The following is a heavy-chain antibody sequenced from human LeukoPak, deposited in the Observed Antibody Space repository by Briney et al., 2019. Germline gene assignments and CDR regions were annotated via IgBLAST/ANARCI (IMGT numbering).Heavy chain of an antibody. CDR1: GFTLSSYA. CDR2: IRGSGVST. J-gene: IGHJ4*02. CDR3: TTPPSYYYDSSGLYYFDY. V-gene: IGHV3-23*01. D-gene: IGHD3-22*01. Sequence: GGSLRLSCPVSGFTLSSYAMSWVRPAPGKGREWVSAIRGSGVSTYYADTVKGRFTISRDDSKNTLYPQMNSLKTEDTPVYYCTTPPSYYYDSSGLYYFDYWGQRTPCTVSS.